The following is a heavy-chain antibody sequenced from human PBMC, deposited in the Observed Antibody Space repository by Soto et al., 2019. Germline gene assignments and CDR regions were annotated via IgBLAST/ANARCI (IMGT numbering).Heavy chain of an antibody. V-gene: IGHV3-74*01. CDR2: IEGGGSST. J-gene: IGHJ3*01. CDR3: AREGLDTAGFFDV. CDR1: GFTFSSYW. Sequence: GGSLRLSCAASGFTFSSYWMHWVRQAPGKGLEWVSRIEGGGSSTTSADSVKGRFTVSRDDARNTLYLQMSSLRADDTAIYYCAREGLDTAGFFDVWGQGTMVTVSS. D-gene: IGHD6-13*01.